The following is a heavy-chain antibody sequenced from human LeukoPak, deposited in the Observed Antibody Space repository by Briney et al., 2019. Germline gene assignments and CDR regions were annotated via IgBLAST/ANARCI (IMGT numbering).Heavy chain of an antibody. D-gene: IGHD2-21*02. Sequence: GGSLRLSCAASGFTFSSYAMSWVRQAPGKGLEWVSAISGSGGSTYYADSVKGRFTISRDNSKNTLYLQMNSLRAEDTAVYYCAKDAPKYCGGDCYWDYWGQGTLVTVSS. CDR3: AKDAPKYCGGDCYWDY. CDR1: GFTFSSYA. J-gene: IGHJ4*02. CDR2: ISGSGGST. V-gene: IGHV3-23*01.